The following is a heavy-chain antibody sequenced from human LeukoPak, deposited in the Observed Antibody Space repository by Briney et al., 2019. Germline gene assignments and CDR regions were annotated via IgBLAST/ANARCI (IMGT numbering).Heavy chain of an antibody. CDR2: IYYSGST. CDR1: GGSISSYY. J-gene: IGHJ4*02. V-gene: IGHV4-59*01. CDR3: ARVLGGYSYVGY. D-gene: IGHD5-18*01. Sequence: PSETLSLTCTVSGGSISSYYWSWIRQPPGKGLEWIGYIYYSGSTNYNPSLKSRVTISVDTSKNQFSLKLSSVTAADTAVYYCARVLGGYSYVGYWGQGTLVTVSS.